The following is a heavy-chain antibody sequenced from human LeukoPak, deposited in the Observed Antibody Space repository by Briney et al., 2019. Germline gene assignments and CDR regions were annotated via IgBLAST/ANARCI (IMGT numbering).Heavy chain of an antibody. CDR2: IYYSGST. D-gene: IGHD6-13*01. Sequence: PSETLSLTCTVSGGSISSSTFYWGWIRQPPGKGLDWIGTIYYSGSTYYNPSLKSRVTISVDTSKNQFSLKLSSVTAADTAVYYCAIAMDGRWYSPLGYWGQGTLVSVSS. V-gene: IGHV4-39*07. CDR3: AIAMDGRWYSPLGY. CDR1: GGSISSSTFY. J-gene: IGHJ4*02.